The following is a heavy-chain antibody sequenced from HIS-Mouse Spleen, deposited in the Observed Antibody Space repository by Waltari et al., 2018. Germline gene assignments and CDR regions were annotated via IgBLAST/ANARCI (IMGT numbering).Heavy chain of an antibody. Sequence: QLQLQESGPGLVKPSETLSLTCTVSGGSISSSSYYWGWIRQPPGKGLAWIGSIYYSGSTYYNPSLKSRVTISVDTSKNQFSLKLSSVTAADTAVYYCAREIPYSSSWYDWYFDLWVRGTLVTVSS. V-gene: IGHV4-39*07. CDR2: IYYSGST. CDR3: AREIPYSSSWYDWYFDL. D-gene: IGHD6-13*01. J-gene: IGHJ2*01. CDR1: GGSISSSSYY.